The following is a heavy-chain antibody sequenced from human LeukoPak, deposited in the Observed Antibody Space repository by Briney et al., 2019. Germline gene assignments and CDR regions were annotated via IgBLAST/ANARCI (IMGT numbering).Heavy chain of an antibody. CDR1: GGSISSYY. D-gene: IGHD5-18*01. Sequence: SETLSLTCTVSGGSISSYYWSWIRQPAGKGLEWIGRIYTSGSTNYNPSLKSRVTMSVDTSKNQFSLKLSSVTAADTAVYYCARDLGGYSYTYYYMDVWGKGTTVTVSS. V-gene: IGHV4-4*07. CDR3: ARDLGGYSYTYYYMDV. J-gene: IGHJ6*03. CDR2: IYTSGST.